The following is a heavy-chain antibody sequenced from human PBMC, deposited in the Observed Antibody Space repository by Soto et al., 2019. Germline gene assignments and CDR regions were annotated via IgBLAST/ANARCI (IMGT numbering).Heavy chain of an antibody. J-gene: IGHJ5*02. D-gene: IGHD3-3*02. CDR3: ARYIFGQGFKA. CDR1: GDIFSNFD. CDR2: MRANSGDT. V-gene: IGHV1-8*01. Sequence: QVQLVQPGAEVRKPAASVKVSCKASGDIFSNFDFNWVRQATGQGLEWIGWMRANSGDTGHDQKFQGRVRMTRDTSMSTAYMELSSLRAEDTAMYYCARYIFGQGFKAWGQGTLVFVSS.